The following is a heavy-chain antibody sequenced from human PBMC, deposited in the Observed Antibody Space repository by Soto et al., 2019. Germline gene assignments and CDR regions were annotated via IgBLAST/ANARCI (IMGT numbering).Heavy chain of an antibody. J-gene: IGHJ6*02. V-gene: IGHV4-39*01. D-gene: IGHD6-19*01. CDR3: ARQASDSSGWYGPPRLNYYYYYYGMDV. CDR2: IYYSGST. Sequence: PSETLSLTCTVSGGSISSSSYYWGWIRQPPGKGLEWIGSIYYSGSTYYNPSLKSRVTISVDTSKNQFSLKLSSVTAADTAVYYCARQASDSSGWYGPPRLNYYYYYYGMDVWGQGTTVTVSS. CDR1: GGSISSSSYY.